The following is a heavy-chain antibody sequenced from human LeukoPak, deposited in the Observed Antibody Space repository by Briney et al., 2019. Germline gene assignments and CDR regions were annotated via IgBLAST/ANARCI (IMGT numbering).Heavy chain of an antibody. Sequence: GESLKISCQGSGFRFSTSWIAWVRQAPGKGLEWVGSIYIGDSDPRYSPSFQGHVNMSADKSVNTASLQWNSLQGSDTGIYYCAKVKSFGYWFFDLWGRGTLVAVSS. J-gene: IGHJ2*01. CDR1: GFRFSTSW. CDR3: AKVKSFGYWFFDL. CDR2: IYIGDSDP. V-gene: IGHV5-51*01. D-gene: IGHD3-16*01.